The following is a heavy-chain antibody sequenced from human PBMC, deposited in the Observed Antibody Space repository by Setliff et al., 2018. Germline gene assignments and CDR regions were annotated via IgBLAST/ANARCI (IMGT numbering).Heavy chain of an antibody. CDR1: GFTFSTYS. D-gene: IGHD1-26*01. Sequence: PGGSLRLSCAASGFTFSTYSLSWVRQAPGKGLEWVSTITIDDAYSYYADSVKGRFTISRDNSQNTLYLQMNSLRAEDTAIYYCAKEPPVLGRGLDYWGQGTLVTVSS. CDR2: ITIDDAYS. J-gene: IGHJ4*02. CDR3: AKEPPVLGRGLDY. V-gene: IGHV3-23*01.